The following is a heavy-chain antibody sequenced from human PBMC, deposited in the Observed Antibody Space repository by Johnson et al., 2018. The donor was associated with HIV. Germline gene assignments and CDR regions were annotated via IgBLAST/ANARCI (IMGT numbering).Heavy chain of an antibody. CDR3: AIPYYYDSGVYH. CDR1: GFTFSTYA. D-gene: IGHD3-22*01. J-gene: IGHJ3*01. V-gene: IGHV3-64*07. CDR2: ISKNGDST. Sequence: VQVVESGGGLVQPGGSLRLSCAASGFTFSTYAMHWVRQAPGQGLEYVSAISKNGDSTYYADSVRGRFTISRDNSNNTLFLQMGSLRVEDMAVYYCAIPYYYDSGVYHWGQGTMVTVSS.